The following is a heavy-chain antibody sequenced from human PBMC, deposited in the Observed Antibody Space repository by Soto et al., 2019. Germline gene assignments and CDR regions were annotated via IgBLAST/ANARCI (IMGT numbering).Heavy chain of an antibody. V-gene: IGHV3-48*02. CDR2: ISSSSSTI. Sequence: EVQLVESGGGLVQPGGSLRLSCAASGFTFRSYSMNWVRQAPGKGLEWVSYISSSSSTIYYADSVKGRFTISRDNAKNSLYLQMNSLRDEDTAVYYCAREAAAGYLNWFDPWGQGTLVTVSS. CDR1: GFTFRSYS. J-gene: IGHJ5*02. CDR3: AREAAAGYLNWFDP. D-gene: IGHD6-13*01.